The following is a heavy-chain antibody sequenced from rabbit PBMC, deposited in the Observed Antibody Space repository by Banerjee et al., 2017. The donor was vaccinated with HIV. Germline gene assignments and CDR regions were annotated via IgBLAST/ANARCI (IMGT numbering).Heavy chain of an antibody. Sequence: QEQLEESGGDLVKPEGSLTLTCTASGFSFSNKYVMCWVRQAPGKGLEWIACIYGGSTDYASWVNGRFTISKTSSTVTLQMTSLTDADTATYFCARDAGSMGYDLWGPGTLVTVS. CDR1: GFSFSNKYV. V-gene: IGHV1S45*01. D-gene: IGHD4-2*01. CDR2: IYGGST. CDR3: ARDAGSMGYDL. J-gene: IGHJ4*01.